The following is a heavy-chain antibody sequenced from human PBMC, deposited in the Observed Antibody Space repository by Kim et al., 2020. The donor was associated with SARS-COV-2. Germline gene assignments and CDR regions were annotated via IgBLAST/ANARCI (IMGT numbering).Heavy chain of an antibody. CDR1: GGTFSSYA. V-gene: IGHV1-69*04. CDR3: ARAEGIAVAGTFLPPGWFDP. J-gene: IGHJ5*02. CDR2: IIPILGIA. D-gene: IGHD6-19*01. Sequence: SVKVSCKASGGTFSSYAISWVRQAPGQGLEWMGRIIPILGIANYAQKFQGRVTITADKSTSTAYMELSSLRSEDTAVYYCARAEGIAVAGTFLPPGWFDPWGQGTLVTVSS.